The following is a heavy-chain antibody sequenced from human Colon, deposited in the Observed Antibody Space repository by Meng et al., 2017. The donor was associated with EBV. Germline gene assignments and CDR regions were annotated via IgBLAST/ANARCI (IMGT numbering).Heavy chain of an antibody. J-gene: IGHJ4*02. V-gene: IGHV6-1*01. CDR1: GDSVSSNTAA. CDR3: ARETTGGYYFDY. CDR2: TYYRSKWYD. Sequence: PGPGLLSPSQTLSLTCAISGDSVSSNTAAWNWIRQSPSRGLEWLGRTYYRSKWYDDYALSVKSRLTINPDTSKNQFSLQLNSVTPEDTAVYFCARETTGGYYFDYWGQGTLVTVSS. D-gene: IGHD1-1*01.